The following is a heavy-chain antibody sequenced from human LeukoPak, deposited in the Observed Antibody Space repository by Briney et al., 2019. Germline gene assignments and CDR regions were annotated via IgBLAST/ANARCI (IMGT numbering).Heavy chain of an antibody. J-gene: IGHJ4*02. CDR3: ARAGYSGYDVDY. V-gene: IGHV3-11*01. CDR1: GFTFSDYY. CDR2: ISSSGSTI. D-gene: IGHD5-12*01. Sequence: KPGGSLRLSCAASGFTFSDYYMSWIRQAPGKGLEWVSYISSSGSTIYYADSVKGRSTISGDNAKNSLYLQMNSLRAEDTAVYYCARAGYSGYDVDYWGQGTLVTVSS.